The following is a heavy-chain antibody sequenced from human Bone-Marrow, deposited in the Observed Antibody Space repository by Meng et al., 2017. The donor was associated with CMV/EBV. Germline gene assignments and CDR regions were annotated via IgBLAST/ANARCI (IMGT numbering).Heavy chain of an antibody. CDR1: GYTFTSYG. V-gene: IGHV1-18*01. Sequence: QVQLVQAEAEVKKPGASVTVSFKAPGYTFTSYGISWVRQAPGQGLEWMGWISAYNGNTNYAQKLQGRVTMTTDTSTSTAYMELRSLRSDDTAVYYCARDRAGGGYFDYWGQGTLVTVSS. J-gene: IGHJ4*02. D-gene: IGHD3-10*01. CDR2: ISAYNGNT. CDR3: ARDRAGGGYFDY.